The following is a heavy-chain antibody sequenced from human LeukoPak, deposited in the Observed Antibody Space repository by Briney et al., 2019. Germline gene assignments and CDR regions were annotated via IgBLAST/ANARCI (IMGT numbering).Heavy chain of an antibody. V-gene: IGHV4-4*02. D-gene: IGHD6-13*01. Sequence: GTLSLTCAVSGGSISSSNWWSWIRQPPGKGLEWIGEIYHSGSTNYNPSLKSRVTISVDTSKNQFSLKLSSVTAADTAVYYCARVIAAAGTVINLAFDYWGQGTLVTVSS. CDR1: GGSISSSNW. CDR2: IYHSGST. J-gene: IGHJ4*02. CDR3: ARVIAAAGTVINLAFDY.